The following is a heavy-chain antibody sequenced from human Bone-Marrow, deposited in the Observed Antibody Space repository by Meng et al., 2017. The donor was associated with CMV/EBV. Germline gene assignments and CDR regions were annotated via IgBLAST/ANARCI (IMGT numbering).Heavy chain of an antibody. CDR2: IYSGGSST. D-gene: IGHD1-20*01. Sequence: GESLKISCAASGFTFSSYAMSWVRQAPGKGLEWVSVIYSGGSSTYYADSVKGRFTISRDNSKNTLYLQMNSLRAEDTAVYYCARDSHNWNDYYYYGMDVWGQGTTVTVSS. CDR3: ARDSHNWNDYYYYGMDV. CDR1: GFTFSSYA. J-gene: IGHJ6*02. V-gene: IGHV3-23*03.